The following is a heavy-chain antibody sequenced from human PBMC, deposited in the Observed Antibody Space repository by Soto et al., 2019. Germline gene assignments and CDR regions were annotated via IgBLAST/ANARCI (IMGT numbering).Heavy chain of an antibody. CDR2: ISSTTNYI. CDR1: GFTFTRYS. J-gene: IGHJ4*02. V-gene: IGHV3-21*06. Sequence: PGGSLRLSCSASGFTFTRYSMNWVRQAPGKGLEWVSSISSTTNYIYYGDSMKSRFTISRDNAKNSLYLEMNSLRAEDTAVYYCARESEDLTSNFDYWGQGTRGTVSS. CDR3: ARESEDLTSNFDY.